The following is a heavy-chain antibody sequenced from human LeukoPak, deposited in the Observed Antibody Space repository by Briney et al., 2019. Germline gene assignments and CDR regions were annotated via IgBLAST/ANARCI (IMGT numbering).Heavy chain of an antibody. D-gene: IGHD2-15*01. CDR1: GVTLSSYA. V-gene: IGHV3-30-3*01. CDR3: VRELGYCGGGSCST. CDR2: ISYDGNNK. Sequence: GGSLRLSCAASGVTLSSYAMHWVRQAPGKGLEWVALISYDGNNKYYADSVKGRFTISRDNSKNTLYLQMNSLRPEDTAVYYCVRELGYCGGGSCSTWGQGTLVTVSS. J-gene: IGHJ5*02.